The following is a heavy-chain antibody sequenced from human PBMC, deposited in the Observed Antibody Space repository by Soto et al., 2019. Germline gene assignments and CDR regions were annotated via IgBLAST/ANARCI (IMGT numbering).Heavy chain of an antibody. D-gene: IGHD1-1*01. CDR2: ITDSGGST. V-gene: IGHV3-23*01. Sequence: GGSLRLSCAASGFTFSSVAMTSVRQAPGKGLEWVSSITDSGGSTDYADSVKARFTISRDNSRNTLYLQMNSLRADDTAVYYCAKLYWNPRYFDYWGQGTRVTVSS. CDR1: GFTFSSVA. J-gene: IGHJ4*02. CDR3: AKLYWNPRYFDY.